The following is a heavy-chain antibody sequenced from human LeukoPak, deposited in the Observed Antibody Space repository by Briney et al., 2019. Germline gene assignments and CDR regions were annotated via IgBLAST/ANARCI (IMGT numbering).Heavy chain of an antibody. CDR3: ARVGDHFHWYLDL. CDR1: GFSVSTKY. Sequence: PGGSLRLSRAASGFSVSTKYMNWVRQAPGKGLEWVSILYSGSDTYYANSVKGRFTISRDSSKNILFLQMNDLRAEDTAVYYCARVGDHFHWYLDLWGRGTLVTVSS. J-gene: IGHJ2*01. D-gene: IGHD3-10*01. V-gene: IGHV3-53*01. CDR2: LYSGSDT.